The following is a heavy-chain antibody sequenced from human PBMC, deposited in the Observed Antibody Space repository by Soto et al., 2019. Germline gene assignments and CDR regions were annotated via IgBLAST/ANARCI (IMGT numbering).Heavy chain of an antibody. CDR2: ISYDGSNK. V-gene: IGHV3-30*18. D-gene: IGHD6-6*01. Sequence: GGSLRLSCAASGFTFSSYGMHWVRQAPGKGLEWVAVISYDGSNKYYADSVKGRFTISRDNSKNTLYLQMNSLRAEDTAVYYCAKERLAARPESYYYYGMDVWGQGTTVTVSS. CDR1: GFTFSSYG. J-gene: IGHJ6*02. CDR3: AKERLAARPESYYYYGMDV.